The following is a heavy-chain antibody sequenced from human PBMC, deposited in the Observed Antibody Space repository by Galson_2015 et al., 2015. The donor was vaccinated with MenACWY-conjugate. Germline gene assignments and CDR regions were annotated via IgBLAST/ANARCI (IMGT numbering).Heavy chain of an antibody. J-gene: IGHJ6*03. CDR3: AIHSSSWYYYYLDV. V-gene: IGHV3-21*01. D-gene: IGHD6-13*01. Sequence: SLRLSCAASGFTFSRYTLSWVRQAPGKGLEWVSAISSSSSSVYYADSVMGRFTISRDNAKNSLFLQMDGLRAEDTAVYYCAIHSSSWYYYYLDVWGKGTTVTVSS. CDR1: GFTFSRYT. CDR2: ISSSSSSV.